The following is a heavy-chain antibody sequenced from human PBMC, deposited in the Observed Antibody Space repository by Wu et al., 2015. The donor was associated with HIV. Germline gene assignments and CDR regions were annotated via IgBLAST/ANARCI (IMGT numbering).Heavy chain of an antibody. V-gene: IGHV1-8*01. D-gene: IGHD5-24*01. CDR1: GYTFTSYD. Sequence: QVQLVQSGAEVKKPGASVKVSCKASGYTFTSYDINWVRQATGQGLEWMGWMNPRSGNTGYAQKFQGRVTMTRDTSISTANMELSSLRSEDTAVYYCARFADGYNYRYYFDYVGPGNPGHRSP. CDR3: ARFADGYNYRYYFDY. CDR2: MNPRSGNT. J-gene: IGHJ4*02.